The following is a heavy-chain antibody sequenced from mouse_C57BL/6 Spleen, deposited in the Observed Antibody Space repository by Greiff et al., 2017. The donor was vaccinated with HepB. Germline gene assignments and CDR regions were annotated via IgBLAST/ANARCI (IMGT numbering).Heavy chain of an antibody. CDR2: IDPETGGT. CDR1: GYTFTDYE. D-gene: IGHD1-1*01. Sequence: QVQLQQSGAELVRPGASVTLSCKASGYTFTDYEMHWVKQTPVHGLEWIGAIDPETGGTAYNQKFKGKAILTADKSSSTAYMELRSLTSEDSAVYYCTRKITTVPMVWYFDDWGTGTTVTVSS. CDR3: TRKITTVPMVWYFDD. J-gene: IGHJ1*03. V-gene: IGHV1-15*01.